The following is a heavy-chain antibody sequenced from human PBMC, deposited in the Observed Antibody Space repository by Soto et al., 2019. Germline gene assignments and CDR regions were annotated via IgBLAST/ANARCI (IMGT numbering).Heavy chain of an antibody. V-gene: IGHV3-74*01. CDR1: GFTFSSYW. D-gene: IGHD3-3*01. J-gene: IGHJ4*02. CDR2: INSAGSST. Sequence: EVQLVESGGGLVQPGGSLRLSCAASGFTFSSYWMHWVRQAPGKGLVWVSRINSAGSSTSYADSVKGRFTISRDNAKNTLYLQMNSLRAEDTAVYYCARAGYDLWSGYYFLDYWGQGTLVSVSS. CDR3: ARAGYDLWSGYYFLDY.